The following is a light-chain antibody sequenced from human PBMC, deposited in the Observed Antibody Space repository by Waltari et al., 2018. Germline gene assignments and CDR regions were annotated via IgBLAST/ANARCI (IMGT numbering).Light chain of an antibody. CDR1: SSNIGTTY. Sequence: QSVLTQPPSLSGTPGQRVTISCSGSSSNIGTTYVFWYQHFPGRAPTLLIYLDDHRPSGVPDRFSASKSGSSASLTISGLRPEDEADYHCAGWDDSLTGVVFGGGTKLTV. J-gene: IGLJ2*01. CDR3: AGWDDSLTGVV. CDR2: LDD. V-gene: IGLV1-47*01.